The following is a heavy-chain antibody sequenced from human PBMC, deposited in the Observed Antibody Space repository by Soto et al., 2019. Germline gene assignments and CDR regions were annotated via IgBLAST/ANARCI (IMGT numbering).Heavy chain of an antibody. CDR1: GGTFSSYA. CDR2: IIPIFGPA. V-gene: IGHV1-69*12. D-gene: IGHD3-16*01. CDR3: ARWGNWGLGY. J-gene: IGHJ4*02. Sequence: QVQLVQSGAEVKKPGSSVKVSCKASGGTFSSYAISWVRQAPGQGLEWMGGIIPIFGPANYEQQFQGKVTISADESTSRAYMELSSLRSEHTAVYFCARWGNWGLGYWGQGTLVTVSS.